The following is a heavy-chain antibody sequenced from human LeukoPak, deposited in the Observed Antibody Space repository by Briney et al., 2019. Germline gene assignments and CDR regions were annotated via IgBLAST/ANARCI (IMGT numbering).Heavy chain of an antibody. D-gene: IGHD1-26*01. CDR3: ARDAGWGYYDL. J-gene: IGHJ4*02. CDR1: GFTFSISW. V-gene: IGHV3-7*01. CDR2: IDKHGNGK. Sequence: GGSLRLSCVASGFTFSISWVTWVRQAPGKGLEWVANIDKHGNGKYYVDSVKGRFAISRDYATNSVFLQMNSLRAEDTSVYYCARDAGWGYYDLWGQGAPVTVSS.